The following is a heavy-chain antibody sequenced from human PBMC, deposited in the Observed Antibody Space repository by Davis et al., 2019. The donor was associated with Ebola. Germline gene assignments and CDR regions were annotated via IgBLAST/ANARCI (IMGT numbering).Heavy chain of an antibody. J-gene: IGHJ4*02. CDR1: GFTFSNYW. CDR3: ARDRVGATLPDYFDY. CDR2: INNDGSTT. D-gene: IGHD1-26*01. Sequence: HTGGSLRLSCAASGFTFSNYWMHWVRQAPGKGLVWVSRINNDGSTTTYADSVKGRFTISRDNAKNSLYLQMNSLRAEDTAVYYCARDRVGATLPDYFDYWGQGTLVTVSS. V-gene: IGHV3-74*01.